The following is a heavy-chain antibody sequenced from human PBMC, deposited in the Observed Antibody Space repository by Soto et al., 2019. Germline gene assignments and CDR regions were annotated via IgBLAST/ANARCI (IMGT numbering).Heavy chain of an antibody. D-gene: IGHD2-2*01. CDR2: ISYDGSDR. CDR3: ARQLGSREVPAALGGFEI. V-gene: IGHV3-30-3*01. Sequence: QGQLVESGRDMVQPGRSLRLSCAASGFTFSHYPMHWVRQAPGKGLEWVAAISYDGSDRYYAESLKGRFTSSRDNPRSAVYVRGESVTPDDTAVYYCARQLGSREVPAALGGFEIWGRGTMVTVSS. CDR1: GFTFSHYP. J-gene: IGHJ3*02.